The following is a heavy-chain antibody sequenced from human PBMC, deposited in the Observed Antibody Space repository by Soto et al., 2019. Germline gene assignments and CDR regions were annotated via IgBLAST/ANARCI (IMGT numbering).Heavy chain of an antibody. J-gene: IGHJ6*02. CDR2: ISGSGGST. CDR1: GFTFSSYA. CDR3: AKVLPAAMLDYYYYGMDV. V-gene: IGHV3-23*01. D-gene: IGHD2-2*01. Sequence: GGSLRLSCAASGFTFSSYAMSWVRQAPGKGLEWVSAISGSGGSTYYADSVKGRFTISRDNSKNTLYLQMNSLRAEDTAVYYCAKVLPAAMLDYYYYGMDVWGQGTTVTVSS.